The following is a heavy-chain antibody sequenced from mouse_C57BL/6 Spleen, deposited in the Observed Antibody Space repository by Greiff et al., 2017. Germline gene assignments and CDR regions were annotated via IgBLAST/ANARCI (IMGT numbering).Heavy chain of an antibody. Sequence: QVQLQQPGAELVMPGASVKLSCKASGYTFTSYWMHWVKQRPGQGLEWIGAIDPADSYTNYNQKFKGKSTLTVDKSSSTAYMQLSSLTSEDSAVYYCARGEGLRRGFAYWGQGTLVTVSA. V-gene: IGHV1-69*01. CDR2: IDPADSYT. J-gene: IGHJ3*01. CDR1: GYTFTSYW. D-gene: IGHD2-4*01. CDR3: ARGEGLRRGFAY.